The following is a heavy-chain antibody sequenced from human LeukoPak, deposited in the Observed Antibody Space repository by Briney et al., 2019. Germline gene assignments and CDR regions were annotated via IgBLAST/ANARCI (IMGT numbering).Heavy chain of an antibody. V-gene: IGHV1-2*02. CDR1: GYTFTYYY. CDR3: ARANFLYCSSTTCLFDY. Sequence: ASVKVSCKASGYTFTYYYLHWVRQAPGQGVEWMGWINPNSGDTNYAQKFQGRVTMTRDTSISTAHMEMSRLRSDDTAVYYCARANFLYCSSTTCLFDYWGQGTLVTVSS. CDR2: INPNSGDT. J-gene: IGHJ4*02. D-gene: IGHD2-2*01.